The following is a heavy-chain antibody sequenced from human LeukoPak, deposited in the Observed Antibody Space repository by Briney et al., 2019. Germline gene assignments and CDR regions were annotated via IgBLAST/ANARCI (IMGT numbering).Heavy chain of an antibody. V-gene: IGHV4-59*12. CDR3: ARDISYGSEPYGMDV. D-gene: IGHD3-10*01. CDR2: IYYSGST. Sequence: ASETLSLTCTVSGGSISSYYWSWIRQPPGKGLEWIGYIYYSGSTYYNPSLKSRVTISVDTSKNQFSLKLSSVTAADTAVYYCARDISYGSEPYGMDVWGQGTTVTVSS. CDR1: GGSISSYY. J-gene: IGHJ6*02.